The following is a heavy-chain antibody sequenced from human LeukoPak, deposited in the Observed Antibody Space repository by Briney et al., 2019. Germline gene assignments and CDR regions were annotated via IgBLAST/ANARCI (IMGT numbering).Heavy chain of an antibody. CDR2: IYYSGST. D-gene: IGHD1-7*01. CDR3: ARHLPIITGTTNAFDI. J-gene: IGHJ3*02. V-gene: IGHV4-39*01. CDR1: GGSISSSSYY. Sequence: SETLSLTCTVSGGSISSSSYYWGWIRQPPGKGLEWIGSIYYSGSTYYNPSLKSRVAISVDTSKNQFSLKLSSVTAADTAVYYCARHLPIITGTTNAFDIWGQGTMVTVSS.